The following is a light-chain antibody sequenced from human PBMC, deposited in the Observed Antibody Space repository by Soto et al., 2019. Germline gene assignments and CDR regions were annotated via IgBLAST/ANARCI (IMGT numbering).Light chain of an antibody. CDR2: EVS. J-gene: IGLJ2*01. CDR1: SSDVGGYNY. V-gene: IGLV2-14*01. CDR3: SSYTSSSTSTVV. Sequence: QSALTQPASVSGSPGQSITISCTGTSSDVGGYNYVSWYQQHPGKAPKLMIYEVSNRPSGVSNRCSGSKSGNTASLTISGLQAEDEADYYCSSYTSSSTSTVVFGGGTKMTVL.